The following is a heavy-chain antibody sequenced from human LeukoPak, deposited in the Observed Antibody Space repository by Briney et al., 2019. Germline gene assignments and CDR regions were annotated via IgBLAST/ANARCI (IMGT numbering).Heavy chain of an antibody. D-gene: IGHD1-7*01. CDR2: ISGGGYTT. J-gene: IGHJ4*02. CDR3: ARAEVGTAYFDS. V-gene: IGHV3-23*01. CDR1: GFTFSTYA. Sequence: GGSLRLSCAASGFTFSTYAMSWVRQAPGKGLEWVSVISGGGYTTYYADSTKGRFSISRDISKSTLNLRMDSLRAEDTAVYYCARAEVGTAYFDSWGQGILVTVSS.